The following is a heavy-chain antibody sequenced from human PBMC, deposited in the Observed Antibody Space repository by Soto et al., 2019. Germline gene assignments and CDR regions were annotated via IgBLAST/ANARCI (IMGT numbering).Heavy chain of an antibody. J-gene: IGHJ4*02. CDR2: ISSSSSNI. Sequence: EVQLVESGGGLVQPGGSLRLSCAASGFTFGSYSMNWVRQAPGKGLEWLSYISSSSSNIYYVDSVKGRFSISRDNEKNSLYLQMNSLRDEDTAVYYCARDLRYYSRTWYGSEYWGQGTLVTVS. V-gene: IGHV3-48*02. CDR1: GFTFGSYS. CDR3: ARDLRYYSRTWYGSEY. D-gene: IGHD6-13*01.